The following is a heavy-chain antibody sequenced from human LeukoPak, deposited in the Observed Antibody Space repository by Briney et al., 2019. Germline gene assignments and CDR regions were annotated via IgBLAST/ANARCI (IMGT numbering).Heavy chain of an antibody. D-gene: IGHD3-9*01. CDR3: AKLRYFDWSLDY. CDR1: GFTFSSYG. J-gene: IGHJ4*02. V-gene: IGHV3-23*01. Sequence: GGSLRLSCAASGFTFSSYGMSWVRQAPGKGLEWVSAISGSGGSTYYADSVKGRFTISRDNSKNTLYLQMNSLRAEDTAVYYCAKLRYFDWSLDYWGQGTLVTVSS. CDR2: ISGSGGST.